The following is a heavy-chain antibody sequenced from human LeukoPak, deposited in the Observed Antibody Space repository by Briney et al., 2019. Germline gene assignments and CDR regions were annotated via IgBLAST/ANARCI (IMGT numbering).Heavy chain of an antibody. Sequence: SETLSLTCTVSGGSISSGSYCWSWIRQPAGKGLEWIGHICSSGSTNYNPSLKSRVTISVDTSKNQFSLKLTSVTAADTAVYYCARAAAYDFWSGYSSSHDYWGQGTLVTVSS. J-gene: IGHJ4*02. CDR3: ARAAAYDFWSGYSSSHDY. D-gene: IGHD3-3*01. CDR2: ICSSGST. CDR1: GGSISSGSYC. V-gene: IGHV4-61*09.